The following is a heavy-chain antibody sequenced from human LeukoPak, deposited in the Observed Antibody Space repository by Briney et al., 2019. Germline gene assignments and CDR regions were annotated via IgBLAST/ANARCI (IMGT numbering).Heavy chain of an antibody. V-gene: IGHV4-59*08. CDR2: IYYSGST. D-gene: IGHD3-3*01. Sequence: PSETLSLTCTVSGGSISSYYWSWIRQPPWKGLEWIGYIYYSGSTNYNPSLKSRGTISVDTSKNQFSLKLSSVTAADTAVYYCARLKYYDFWSGYYMGGWFDPWGQGTLVTVSS. CDR3: ARLKYYDFWSGYYMGGWFDP. J-gene: IGHJ5*02. CDR1: GGSISSYY.